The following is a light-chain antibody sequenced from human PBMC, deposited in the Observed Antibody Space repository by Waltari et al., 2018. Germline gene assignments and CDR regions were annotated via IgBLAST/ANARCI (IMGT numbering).Light chain of an antibody. J-gene: IGLJ2*01. CDR2: DRN. CDR3: HSRDASGVGGS. V-gene: IGLV3-19*01. CDR1: SLRSYY. Sequence: SSELTQDPPVSVAMGPTVRIKCQGDSLRSYYASWYQTRPGQAPVLVLFDRNDRPSGVPDRFSGSTSDNTAVLTITGAQAEDEASYYCHSRDASGVGGSFGGGTKLTVL.